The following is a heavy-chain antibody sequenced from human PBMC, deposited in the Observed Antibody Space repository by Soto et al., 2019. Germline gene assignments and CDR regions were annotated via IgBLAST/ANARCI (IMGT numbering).Heavy chain of an antibody. Sequence: QVQLVQSGAEVKKPGSSVKVSCKASGGTFSSYAISWVRQAPGQGLEWMGGIIPIFGTANYAQKFQGRVTITADESTGTAYMELSSLRSEDTAVYYCARGGYYDSRAPGDYWGQGTLVTVSS. D-gene: IGHD3-22*01. CDR3: ARGGYYDSRAPGDY. CDR2: IIPIFGTA. V-gene: IGHV1-69*12. CDR1: GGTFSSYA. J-gene: IGHJ4*02.